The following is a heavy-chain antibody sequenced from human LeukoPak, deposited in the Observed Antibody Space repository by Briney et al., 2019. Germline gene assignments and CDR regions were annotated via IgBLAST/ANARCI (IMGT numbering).Heavy chain of an antibody. D-gene: IGHD3-10*01. CDR1: GGSISSFY. CDR2: IYTSGST. Sequence: TSETLSLTCTVSGGSISSFYWSWIRQPPGKGLEWIGYIYTSGSTNYNPSLKSRVTMSEDTSKSQFSLRLSSVTAADTAVYYCARRLAPASGSPHIYYYMDVWGKGTTVTVSS. J-gene: IGHJ6*03. V-gene: IGHV4-4*09. CDR3: ARRLAPASGSPHIYYYMDV.